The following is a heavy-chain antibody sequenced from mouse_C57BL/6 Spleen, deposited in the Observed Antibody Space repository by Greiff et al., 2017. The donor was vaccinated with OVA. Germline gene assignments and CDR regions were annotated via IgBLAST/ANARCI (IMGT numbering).Heavy chain of an antibody. CDR1: GYTFTSYW. Sequence: VQLQQSGAELAKPGASVKLSCKASGYTFTSYWMHWVKQRPGQGLEWIGYINPSSGYTKYNQKFKDKATLTADKSSSTAYMQLSILTYEDSAVYYYARSTMVTTYYFDYWGQGTTLTVSS. CDR2: INPSSGYT. CDR3: ARSTMVTTYYFDY. J-gene: IGHJ2*01. V-gene: IGHV1-7*01. D-gene: IGHD2-2*01.